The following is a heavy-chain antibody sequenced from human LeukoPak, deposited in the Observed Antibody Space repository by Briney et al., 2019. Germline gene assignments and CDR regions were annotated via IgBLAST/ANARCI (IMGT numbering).Heavy chain of an antibody. D-gene: IGHD3-22*01. CDR3: AIPHYYDRHI. Sequence: SETLSLTCTVSGGSISNYYWSWIRQPPGKGLEWIGSIYYSGSTYYNPSLKSRVTISVDTSKNQFSLKLSSVTAADTAVYYCAIPHYYDRHIWGQGTMVTVSS. V-gene: IGHV4-59*05. J-gene: IGHJ3*02. CDR2: IYYSGST. CDR1: GGSISNYY.